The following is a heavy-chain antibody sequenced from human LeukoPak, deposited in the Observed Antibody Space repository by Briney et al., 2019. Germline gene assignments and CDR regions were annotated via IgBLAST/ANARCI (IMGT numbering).Heavy chain of an antibody. J-gene: IGHJ4*02. CDR3: ARVKVGATNRLDY. CDR2: ISSSSHYT. Sequence: GGSLSLSCAASGFTFSDYYMTWIRQAPGKGLECVSYISSSSHYTNYPDSVKGRFTISRDNAKNSLYLQMNSLRAEDTAVYYCARVKVGATNRLDYWAREPWSPSPQ. D-gene: IGHD1-26*01. V-gene: IGHV3-11*05. CDR1: GFTFSDYY.